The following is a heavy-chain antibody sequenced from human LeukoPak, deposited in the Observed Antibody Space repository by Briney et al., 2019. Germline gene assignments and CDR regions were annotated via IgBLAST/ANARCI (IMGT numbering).Heavy chain of an antibody. CDR1: GFSLSTSGMC. Sequence: SGPALVKPTQTLTLTCTFSGFSLSTSGMCVSWIRQPPGKALEWLARIDWDDDKYYSTSLKTRLTISKDTSKNQVVLTMTNMDPVDTATYYCARTSMITFGGVIGLVDYYYYMDVWGKGTTVTVSS. CDR2: IDWDDDK. V-gene: IGHV2-70*11. J-gene: IGHJ6*03. D-gene: IGHD3-16*02. CDR3: ARTSMITFGGVIGLVDYYYYMDV.